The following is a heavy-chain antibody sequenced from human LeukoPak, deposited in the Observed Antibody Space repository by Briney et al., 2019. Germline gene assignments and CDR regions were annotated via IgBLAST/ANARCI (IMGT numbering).Heavy chain of an antibody. Sequence: SSVKVSCKASGGTFSSYAISWVRQAPGQGLEWMGGIIPIFGTANYAQKFQGRVTITTDESTSTAYMELSSLRSEDTAVYYCAGGSGYSGRNDYWGQGTLVTVSS. D-gene: IGHD5-12*01. CDR3: AGGSGYSGRNDY. CDR2: IIPIFGTA. V-gene: IGHV1-69*05. J-gene: IGHJ4*02. CDR1: GGTFSSYA.